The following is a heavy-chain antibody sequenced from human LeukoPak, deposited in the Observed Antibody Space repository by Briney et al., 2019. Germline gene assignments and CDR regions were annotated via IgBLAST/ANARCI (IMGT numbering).Heavy chain of an antibody. CDR3: ARGVSIRRYAWAY. V-gene: IGHV1-8*02. CDR1: GYSFSDYD. Sequence: ASAKVSCKASGYSFSDYDIIWVRQAAGQGLEWVGWVNPKSGSTAYAQKFQGRVTMTSSSSITTVYMELSSLRSDDSAVYYCARGVSIRRYAWAYWGQGTLVTVSS. J-gene: IGHJ4*02. D-gene: IGHD3-16*01. CDR2: VNPKSGST.